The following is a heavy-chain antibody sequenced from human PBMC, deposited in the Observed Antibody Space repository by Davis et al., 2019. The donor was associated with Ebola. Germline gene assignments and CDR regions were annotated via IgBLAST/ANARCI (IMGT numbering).Heavy chain of an antibody. CDR3: ARDRQSSSWYHYYYYYGMDV. Sequence: ASVKVSCKASGYTFTGYYMHWVRQAPGQGLEWMGWINPNSGGTNYAQKFQGRVTMTRDTSISTAYMELSRLRSDDTAVYYCARDRQSSSWYHYYYYYGMDVWGQGTTVTVSS. CDR2: INPNSGGT. CDR1: GYTFTGYY. D-gene: IGHD6-13*01. V-gene: IGHV1-2*02. J-gene: IGHJ6*02.